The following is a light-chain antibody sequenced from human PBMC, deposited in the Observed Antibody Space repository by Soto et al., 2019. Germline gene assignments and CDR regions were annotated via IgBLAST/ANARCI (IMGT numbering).Light chain of an antibody. CDR3: QQYNNCPPWT. J-gene: IGKJ1*01. CDR2: GAS. Sequence: EIVMTQSPATLSVSPGERATLSCRASQSVSSNLAWYQQKPGQAPRLLIYGASTRATGIPARFSGSGSGTEFTLTISSLQSEDCAVYYCQQYNNCPPWTFGQGTKVEI. CDR1: QSVSSN. V-gene: IGKV3-15*01.